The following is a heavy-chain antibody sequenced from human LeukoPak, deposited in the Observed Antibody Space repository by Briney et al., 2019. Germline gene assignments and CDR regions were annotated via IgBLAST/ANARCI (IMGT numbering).Heavy chain of an antibody. CDR2: INSDGSST. D-gene: IGHD3-22*01. CDR3: AKGNAYYYDSSGYYG. J-gene: IGHJ4*02. Sequence: PGGSLRLSCAASGFTFSSYAMHWVRQAPGKGLVWVSRINSDGSSTSYADSVKGRFTISRDNSKNTLYLQMNSLRAEDTAVYYCAKGNAYYYDSSGYYGWGQGTLVTVSS. V-gene: IGHV3-74*01. CDR1: GFTFSSYA.